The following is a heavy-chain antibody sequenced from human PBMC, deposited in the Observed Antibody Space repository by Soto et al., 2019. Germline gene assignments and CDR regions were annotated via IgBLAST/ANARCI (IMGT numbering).Heavy chain of an antibody. CDR3: ASYTVTSGFDY. CDR1: GFTFSSYG. CDR2: IWYDGSNK. J-gene: IGHJ4*02. V-gene: IGHV3-33*01. Sequence: GGSLRLSCAASGFTFSSYGMHWVRQAPGKGLEWVAVIWYDGSNKFYADSVKGRFTISRDNSKNTLYLQMNSLRAEDTAVYYCASYTVTSGFDYWGQGTLVTVSS. D-gene: IGHD4-17*01.